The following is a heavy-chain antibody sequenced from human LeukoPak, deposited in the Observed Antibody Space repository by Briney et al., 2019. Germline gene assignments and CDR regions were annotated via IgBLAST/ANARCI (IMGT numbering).Heavy chain of an antibody. CDR3: ARIGYSSSSFDY. Sequence: GGSLRLSCAASGFTFTTYWMSWVRRAPGKGLEWVANIKQDGSEKDYVDSLKGRFTISRDNAKNSVNLQMNSLRVEDTAVYYCARIGYSSSSFDYWGQGTLVTVPS. CDR1: GFTFTTYW. D-gene: IGHD6-13*01. V-gene: IGHV3-7*01. CDR2: IKQDGSEK. J-gene: IGHJ4*02.